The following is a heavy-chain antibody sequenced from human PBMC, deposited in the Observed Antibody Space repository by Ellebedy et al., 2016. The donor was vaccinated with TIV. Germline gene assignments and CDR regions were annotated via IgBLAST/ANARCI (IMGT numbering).Heavy chain of an antibody. CDR3: ARQYSSGWDYFDY. D-gene: IGHD6-19*01. CDR1: GGTFSSYA. V-gene: IGHV1-69*13. CDR2: IIPIFGTA. Sequence: SVKVSCXASGGTFSSYAISWVRQAPGQGLEWMGGIIPIFGTANYAQKFQGRVTITADESTSTAYMELSSLRSEDTAVYYCARQYSSGWDYFDYWGQGTLVTVSS. J-gene: IGHJ4*02.